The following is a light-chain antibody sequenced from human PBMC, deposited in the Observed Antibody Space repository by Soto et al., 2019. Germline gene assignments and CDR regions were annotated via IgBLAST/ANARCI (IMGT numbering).Light chain of an antibody. CDR3: NSFTISSTYV. Sequence: QSALTQPPSVSGSPGQSVTISCTGTSSDIGSYNRVSWYQQPPGTAPKLMIYEVSNRPSGVPDRFSGSKSGTTASLTISGLQAEDEADYYCNSFTISSTYVFGTGTKVTVL. CDR1: SSDIGSYNR. CDR2: EVS. J-gene: IGLJ1*01. V-gene: IGLV2-18*02.